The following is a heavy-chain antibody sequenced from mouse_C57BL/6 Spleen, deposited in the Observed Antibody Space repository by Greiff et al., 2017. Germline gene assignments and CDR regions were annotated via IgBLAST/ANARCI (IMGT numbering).Heavy chain of an antibody. CDR2: IYPRDGST. CDR3: ARWGFFYWYFDV. CDR1: GYTFTDHT. V-gene: IGHV1-78*01. J-gene: IGHJ1*03. D-gene: IGHD3-1*01. Sequence: VQLQESDAELVKPGASVKISCKVSGYTFTDHTIHWMKQRPEQGLEWIGYIYPRDGSTKYNEKFKGKATLTADKSSSTAYMQLNSLTSEDSAVDFCARWGFFYWYFDVWGTGTTVTVSS.